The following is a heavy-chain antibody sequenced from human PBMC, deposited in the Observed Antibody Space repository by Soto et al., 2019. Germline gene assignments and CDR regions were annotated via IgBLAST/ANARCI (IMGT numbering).Heavy chain of an antibody. V-gene: IGHV4-39*01. J-gene: IGHJ5*02. Sequence: SETLSLTCTVSGGSISSSSYYWGWIRQPPGKGLEWIGSIYYSGSTYYNPSLKSRVTISVDTSKNQFSLKLSSVTAADTAVYYCARTLVLLWFGEFQLEYNWFDPWGQGTLVTVSS. D-gene: IGHD3-10*01. CDR2: IYYSGST. CDR1: GGSISSSSYY. CDR3: ARTLVLLWFGEFQLEYNWFDP.